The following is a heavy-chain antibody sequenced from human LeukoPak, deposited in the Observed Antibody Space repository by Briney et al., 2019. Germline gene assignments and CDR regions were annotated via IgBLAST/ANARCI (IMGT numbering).Heavy chain of an antibody. Sequence: SETLSLTCTVSGGSISSYYWSWIRQPPGKGLEWIGYIYYSGSTNYNPSLKSRVTISVDTSKNQFSLKLSSVTAADTALYYCARDSLAYCSGGSCYDYYYYYGIDVWGQGTTVTVSS. CDR1: GGSISSYY. D-gene: IGHD2-15*01. CDR2: IYYSGST. J-gene: IGHJ6*02. V-gene: IGHV4-59*01. CDR3: ARDSLAYCSGGSCYDYYYYYGIDV.